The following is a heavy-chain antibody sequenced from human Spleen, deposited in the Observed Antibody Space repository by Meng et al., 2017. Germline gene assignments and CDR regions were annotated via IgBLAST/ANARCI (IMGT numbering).Heavy chain of an antibody. Sequence: GGSLRLSCVASELNSSSCGMHWVRQAPGKGLEWVTFISYHGSDKNYADSVKGRFTISRDNSKNTLFLQMNSLRGEDTAVYYCARSPIDKYDLSALPLDYWGQGTLVTVSS. J-gene: IGHJ4*02. CDR2: ISYHGSDK. V-gene: IGHV3-30*01. CDR1: ELNSSSCG. D-gene: IGHD3-22*01. CDR3: ARSPIDKYDLSALPLDY.